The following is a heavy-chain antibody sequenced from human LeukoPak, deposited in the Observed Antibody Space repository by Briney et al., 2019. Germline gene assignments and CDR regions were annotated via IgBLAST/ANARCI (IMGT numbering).Heavy chain of an antibody. CDR3: ARVHSGSYSPFFDD. CDR1: GYTFTSYG. D-gene: IGHD1-26*01. J-gene: IGHJ4*02. Sequence: ASVKVSCKASGYTFTSYGISWVRQAPGQGLEWMGWISAYNGNTNYAPKLQGRVTMTTDTSTRTAYMEARSLRSDDAAVYSWARVHSGSYSPFFDDWGQGTLVTVSS. CDR2: ISAYNGNT. V-gene: IGHV1-18*01.